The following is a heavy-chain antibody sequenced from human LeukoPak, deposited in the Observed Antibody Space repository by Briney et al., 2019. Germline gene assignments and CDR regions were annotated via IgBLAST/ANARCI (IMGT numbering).Heavy chain of an antibody. CDR2: IYWNDDK. J-gene: IGHJ3*02. Sequence: ESGPTLVKPTQTLTLTCTFSGFSLSISGVGVGWIRQPPGKAREWLALIYWNDDKRYSPSLKSRLTITKDTSKNQVVLTMTNMDRVDTATYYCAHRPSAAGLMQDAFDIWGQGTMVTVSS. CDR1: GFSLSISGVG. D-gene: IGHD6-13*01. CDR3: AHRPSAAGLMQDAFDI. V-gene: IGHV2-5*01.